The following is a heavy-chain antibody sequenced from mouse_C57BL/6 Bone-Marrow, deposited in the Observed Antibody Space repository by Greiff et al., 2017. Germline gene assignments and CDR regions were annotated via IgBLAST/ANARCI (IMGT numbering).Heavy chain of an antibody. CDR1: GYTFTSYW. D-gene: IGHD2-2*01. Sequence: VKLQQPGAELVKPGASVKLSCKASGYTFTSYWMQWVKQRPGQGLEWIGEIDPSDSYTNYNQKFKGKATLTVDTSSSTAYMQLSSLTSEDSAVYYCAREKGFYDGYDGYAMDYWGQGTSVTVSA. CDR3: AREKGFYDGYDGYAMDY. V-gene: IGHV1-50*01. CDR2: IDPSDSYT. J-gene: IGHJ4*01.